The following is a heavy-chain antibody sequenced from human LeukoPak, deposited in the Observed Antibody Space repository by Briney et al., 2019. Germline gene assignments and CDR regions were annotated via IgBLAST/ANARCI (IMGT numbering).Heavy chain of an antibody. Sequence: ASVKVSCKASGYTFTSYGISWVRQAPGQGLEWMGWISAYNGNTNYAQKLQGRVTMTTDTSTSTAYMELRSLRSDDTAVYYCARGVTMVRGVPNWFDPWGQGTLVTVSS. CDR1: GYTFTSYG. CDR2: ISAYNGNT. V-gene: IGHV1-18*01. CDR3: ARGVTMVRGVPNWFDP. J-gene: IGHJ5*02. D-gene: IGHD3-10*01.